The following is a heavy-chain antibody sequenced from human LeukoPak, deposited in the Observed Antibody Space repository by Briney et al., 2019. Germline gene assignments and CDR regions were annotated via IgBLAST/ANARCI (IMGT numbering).Heavy chain of an antibody. CDR3: ARDLGWLQSDY. CDR1: GFSLSDHW. Sequence: GGSLRLSCVASGFSLSDHWMNWFRQAPGKGLEWVATIKKDGSEQYYVDSMKGRLTISRDNAKNSVYLQIHNLRAEDTAVYYCARDLGWLQSDYWGQGTLVTVSS. D-gene: IGHD5-24*01. J-gene: IGHJ4*02. CDR2: IKKDGSEQ. V-gene: IGHV3-7*01.